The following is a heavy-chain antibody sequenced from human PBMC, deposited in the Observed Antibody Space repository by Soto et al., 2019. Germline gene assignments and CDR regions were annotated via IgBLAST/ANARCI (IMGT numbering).Heavy chain of an antibody. CDR3: AEGGFYDGFDY. J-gene: IGHJ4*02. CDR2: ITGNGGST. CDR1: GFAFSSFA. D-gene: IGHD5-12*01. Sequence: GGSLRLSCAASGFAFSSFAMSWVRQAPGKGLEWVSSITGNGGSTYYTDSVKGRFTISRDNSKSTVSLQMNSLRAEDTAVYYCAEGGFYDGFDYWGQGTLVTVSS. V-gene: IGHV3-23*01.